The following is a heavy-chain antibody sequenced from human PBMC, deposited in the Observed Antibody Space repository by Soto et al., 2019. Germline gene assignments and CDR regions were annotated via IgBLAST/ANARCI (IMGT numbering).Heavy chain of an antibody. V-gene: IGHV3-23*01. CDR2: INGPGAST. CDR1: GFTFRSYA. Sequence: GGSLRLSCEASGFTFRSYAMSWVRQAPGKGLEWVSGINGPGASTYYAVSVKGRFAISRDNSKNTLYLQMNSLRAEDTAVYYCAKTEWELLFDYLAYWGQGTLVTVSS. J-gene: IGHJ4*02. CDR3: AKTEWELLFDYLAY. D-gene: IGHD1-26*01.